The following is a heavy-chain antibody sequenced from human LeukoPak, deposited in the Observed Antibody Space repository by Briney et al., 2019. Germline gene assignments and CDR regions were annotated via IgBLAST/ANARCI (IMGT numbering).Heavy chain of an antibody. Sequence: SETLSLTCTVSGGSISSYYWSWIRQPPGKGLEWIGYIYYSGSTNYNPSLKSRVTISVDTSKNQFSLKLSSVTAADTAVYYCARDLSSSSWLNYFDYWGQGTLVTVSS. CDR1: GGSISSYY. V-gene: IGHV4-59*01. CDR3: ARDLSSSSWLNYFDY. J-gene: IGHJ4*02. D-gene: IGHD6-13*01. CDR2: IYYSGST.